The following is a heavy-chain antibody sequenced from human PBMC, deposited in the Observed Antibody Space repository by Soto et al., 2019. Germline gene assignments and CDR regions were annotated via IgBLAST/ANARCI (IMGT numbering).Heavy chain of an antibody. J-gene: IGHJ6*02. Sequence: ASVKVSCKASGYTFTSYGISWVRQAPGQGLEWMGWISAYNGNTNYAQKLQGRVTMTRDTSISTAYMELSRLRSDDTAVYYCAREAYYDFWSGYPDYYGMDVWGQGTTVTVSS. V-gene: IGHV1-18*01. D-gene: IGHD3-3*01. CDR2: ISAYNGNT. CDR1: GYTFTSYG. CDR3: AREAYYDFWSGYPDYYGMDV.